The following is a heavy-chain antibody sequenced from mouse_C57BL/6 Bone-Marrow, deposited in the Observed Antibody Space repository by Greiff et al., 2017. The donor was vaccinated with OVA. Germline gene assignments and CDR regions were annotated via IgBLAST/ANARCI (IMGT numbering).Heavy chain of an antibody. CDR3: AWAIYYYGSSFAY. CDR2: IYPGSGNT. Sequence: VQLQQSGAELVRHGASVKLSCKASGYTFTDYYINWVKQRPGQGLEWIARIYPGSGNTYYNEKFKGKATLTAEKSSSTAYMQLSSLTSEDSAVYFCAWAIYYYGSSFAYWGQGTLVTVSA. V-gene: IGHV1-76*01. D-gene: IGHD1-1*01. CDR1: GYTFTDYY. J-gene: IGHJ3*01.